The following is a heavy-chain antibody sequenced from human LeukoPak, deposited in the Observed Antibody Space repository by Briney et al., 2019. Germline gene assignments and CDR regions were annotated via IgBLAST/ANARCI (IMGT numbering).Heavy chain of an antibody. CDR2: ISGRGANT. CDR3: AKCLGEPGMCYFDY. CDR1: GFTFSDYA. Sequence: GGSLRLTCAASGFTFSDYAMSWVRHAPGKGLEWVSAISGRGANTYYTDSVEGRFTISRDNSKNTLFLQLSSLRAEDTAVYYCAKCLGEPGMCYFDYWGQGALVTVSS. V-gene: IGHV3-23*01. D-gene: IGHD5/OR15-5a*01. J-gene: IGHJ4*02.